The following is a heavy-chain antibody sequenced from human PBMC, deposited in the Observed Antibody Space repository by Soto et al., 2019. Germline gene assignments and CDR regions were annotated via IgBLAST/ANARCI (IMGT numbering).Heavy chain of an antibody. Sequence: PGGSLRLSCAGSGFTFGSHSMTWVRQAPGKGLEWVSAIDGNGISKYYADSVKGRFTISRDNSENTLYLRMNSLGPEDTAVYFCAKDYEFFANWGQGTLVNVSS. D-gene: IGHD3-22*01. CDR2: IDGNGISK. J-gene: IGHJ4*02. V-gene: IGHV3-23*01. CDR1: GFTFGSHS. CDR3: AKDYEFFAN.